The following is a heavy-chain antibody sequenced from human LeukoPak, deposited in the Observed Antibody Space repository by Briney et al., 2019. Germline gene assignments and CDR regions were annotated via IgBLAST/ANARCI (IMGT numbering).Heavy chain of an antibody. V-gene: IGHV4-31*03. CDR1: GGSISSGGYY. CDR2: IYYSGST. Sequence: SETLSLTCTVSGGSISSGGYYWSWIRQHPGKGLEWIGYIYYSGSTYYNPSLKSRVTISVDTSKNQFSLKLCSVTAADTAVYYCARGRSGYPLRYWGQGTLVTVSS. D-gene: IGHD3-22*01. J-gene: IGHJ4*02. CDR3: ARGRSGYPLRY.